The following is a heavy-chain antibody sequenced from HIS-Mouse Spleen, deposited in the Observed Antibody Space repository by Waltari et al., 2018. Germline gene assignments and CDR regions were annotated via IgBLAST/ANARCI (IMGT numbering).Heavy chain of an antibody. J-gene: IGHJ3*02. V-gene: IGHV4-59*01. CDR1: GGSISSYY. CDR2: IYYSGST. CDR3: ARSPSIVATFFDI. Sequence: QVQLQESGPGLVKPSETLSLTCTVSGGSISSYYWSCLRQPPGKGLEWIGYIYYSGSTNYNPSLKSRVTISVDTSKNQFSLKLSSVTAADTAVYYCARSPSIVATFFDIWGQGTMVTVSS. D-gene: IGHD5-12*01.